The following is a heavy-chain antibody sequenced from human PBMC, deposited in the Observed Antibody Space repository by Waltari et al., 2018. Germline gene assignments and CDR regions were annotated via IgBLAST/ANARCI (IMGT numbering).Heavy chain of an antibody. CDR3: ARGRFLEWLFLDF. CDR2: IAYDGKTD. V-gene: IGHV3-30*03. J-gene: IGHJ4*02. CDR1: GFTFTNHA. D-gene: IGHD3-3*01. Sequence: QVELVESGGGVVQPGRSLRLSCEASGFTFTNHAMHWVRQAPGKGRVWLALIAYDGKTDFYADSVKGRFTISRDNSKSTLHLQMNRLKTEDTAIYFGARGRFLEWLFLDFWGQGALVTVSS.